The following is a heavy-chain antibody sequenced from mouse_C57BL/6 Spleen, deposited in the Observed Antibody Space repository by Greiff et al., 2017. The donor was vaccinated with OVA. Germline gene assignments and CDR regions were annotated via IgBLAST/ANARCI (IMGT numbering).Heavy chain of an antibody. J-gene: IGHJ4*01. V-gene: IGHV7-3*01. CDR1: GFTFTDYY. Sequence: EVQGVESGGGLVQPGGSLSLSCAASGFTFTDYYMSWVRQPPGKALEWLGFIRNKANGYTTEYSASVKGRFTISRDNSQSILYLQMNALRAEDSATYYCARYDEYVYYAMDYWGQGTSVTVSS. CDR2: IRNKANGYTT. D-gene: IGHD5-1*01. CDR3: ARYDEYVYYAMDY.